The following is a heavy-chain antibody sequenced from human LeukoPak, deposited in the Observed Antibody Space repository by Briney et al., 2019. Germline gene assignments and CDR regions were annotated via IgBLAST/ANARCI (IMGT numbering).Heavy chain of an antibody. CDR1: GGSFSGYY. Sequence: SETLSLTCAVYGGSFSGYYWSWIRQPPGKGLEWIGEINHSGSTNYNPSLKSRVTISVDTSKNQFSLKLSSVTAADTAVYYCARDLRTRTYYFDYWGQGTLVTVSS. V-gene: IGHV4-34*01. CDR2: INHSGST. CDR3: ARDLRTRTYYFDY. J-gene: IGHJ4*02. D-gene: IGHD1-7*01.